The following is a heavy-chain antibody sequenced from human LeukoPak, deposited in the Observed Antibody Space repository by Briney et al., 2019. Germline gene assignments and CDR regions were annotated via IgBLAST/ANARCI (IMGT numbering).Heavy chain of an antibody. CDR1: GGSISSGDYY. J-gene: IGHJ6*02. Sequence: SQTPSLTCTVSGGSISSGDYYWSWIRQPPGKGLEWIGYIYYSGSTYYNPSLKSRVTISVDTSKNRFSLTLSSVTAADTAVYYCARYYYDSTGGCYYYGMDVWGQGTTVTVSS. V-gene: IGHV4-30-4*01. CDR2: IYYSGST. CDR3: ARYYYDSTGGCYYYGMDV. D-gene: IGHD3-22*01.